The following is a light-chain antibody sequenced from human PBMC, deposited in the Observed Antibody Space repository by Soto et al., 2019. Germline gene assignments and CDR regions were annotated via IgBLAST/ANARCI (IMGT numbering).Light chain of an antibody. CDR3: AAWDGNVRNYV. Sequence: QSVLTQPPSVSGTPGQRVTISCSGSISNIGSNYVSWFQQLPGTAPKVLSSRNNQRPSGVPDRFSGSKSGTSASLAISGLRAEDESEYDCAAWDGNVRNYVFGTGTKVTVL. CDR1: ISNIGSNY. CDR2: RNN. V-gene: IGLV1-47*01. J-gene: IGLJ1*01.